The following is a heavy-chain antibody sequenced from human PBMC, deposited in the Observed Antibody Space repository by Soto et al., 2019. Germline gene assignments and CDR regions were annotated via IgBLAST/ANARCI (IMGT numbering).Heavy chain of an antibody. CDR1: GASISTEDDY. D-gene: IGHD3-3*01. CDR2: IYYTGST. J-gene: IGHJ5*02. CDR3: AKYGRGLRFRKFDP. V-gene: IGHV4-30-4*01. Sequence: SETLSLTCTVSGASISTEDDYWGWIRQPPGKGLEWIGYIYYTGSTYYNPALKRPVTMSIDTSKNQFSLRLSSVTAADTAVYYCAKYGRGLRFRKFDPWGQGTLVTVS.